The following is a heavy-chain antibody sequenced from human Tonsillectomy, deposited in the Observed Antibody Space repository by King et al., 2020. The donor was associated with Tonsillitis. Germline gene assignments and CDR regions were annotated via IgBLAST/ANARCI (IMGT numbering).Heavy chain of an antibody. V-gene: IGHV1-46*03. D-gene: IGHD2-15*01. J-gene: IGHJ6*03. CDR2: INPSGGST. CDR3: TRGSYYYMDV. Sequence: VQSGAEVKKPGASVKVSCKASGYTFTTYYMHWVRQAPGQGLEWMGMINPSGGSTTYAQKFQGRVAVTRDTSTSTVYMELSSLRSEDTAVYYCTRGSYYYMDVWGKGTTVTVSS. CDR1: GYTFTTYY.